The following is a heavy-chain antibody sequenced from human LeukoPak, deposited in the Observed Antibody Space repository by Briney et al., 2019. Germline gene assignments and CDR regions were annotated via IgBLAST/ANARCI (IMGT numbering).Heavy chain of an antibody. J-gene: IGHJ4*02. CDR3: ARSAPRGRYFDWLLSEFDY. V-gene: IGHV3-23*01. Sequence: GGSLRLSCAASGYTFNNYAMSWVRRAPGKGLEWVSAISGGGGSTYYADSVKGRFTISRDNSKNTLYLQMNSLRAEDTAVYYCARSAPRGRYFDWLLSEFDYWGQGTLVTVSS. CDR1: GYTFNNYA. CDR2: ISGGGGST. D-gene: IGHD3-9*01.